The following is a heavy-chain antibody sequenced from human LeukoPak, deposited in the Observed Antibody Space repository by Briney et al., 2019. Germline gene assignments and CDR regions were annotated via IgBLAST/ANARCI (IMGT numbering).Heavy chain of an antibody. CDR1: GFIFSSYE. D-gene: IGHD5-24*01. CDR3: ARLMATTDHDAFDI. Sequence: PGGSLRLSCAASGFIFSSYEMNWVRQAPGKGLEWVSYISSSGSNIYYADSVKGRFTISRDNAKNSLYLQMNSLRAEDTAVYYCARLMATTDHDAFDIWGQGTMVTVSS. J-gene: IGHJ3*02. V-gene: IGHV3-48*03. CDR2: ISSSGSNI.